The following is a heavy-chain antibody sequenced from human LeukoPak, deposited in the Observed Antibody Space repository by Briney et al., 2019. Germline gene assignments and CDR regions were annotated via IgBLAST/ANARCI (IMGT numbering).Heavy chain of an antibody. CDR2: ISCDGSNK. V-gene: IGHV3-30*04. D-gene: IGHD2-2*01. J-gene: IGHJ4*02. CDR1: GFTFSSYA. Sequence: PGGSLRLSCAASGFTFSSYAMHWVRQAPGKGLEWVAVISCDGSNKYYADSVKGRFTISRDNSKNTLYLQVNSLRAEDTAVYYCARVIVVVPAAGGGDYWGQGTLVTVSS. CDR3: ARVIVVVPAAGGGDY.